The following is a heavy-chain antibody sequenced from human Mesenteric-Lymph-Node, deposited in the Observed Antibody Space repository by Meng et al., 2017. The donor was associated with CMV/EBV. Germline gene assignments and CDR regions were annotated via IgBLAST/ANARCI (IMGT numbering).Heavy chain of an antibody. V-gene: IGHV3-38-3*01. CDR3: ARDVSVRGGLIDY. CDR2: ISGGST. J-gene: IGHJ4*02. D-gene: IGHD5-24*01. CDR1: GFTVSSHE. Sequence: GESLKISCAASGFTVSSHEMSWVRQAPGKGLEWVSSISGGSTYYADSRKGRFTISRDNSKNTLHLQMNSLRADDTAFYYCARDVSVRGGLIDYWGQGALVTVSS.